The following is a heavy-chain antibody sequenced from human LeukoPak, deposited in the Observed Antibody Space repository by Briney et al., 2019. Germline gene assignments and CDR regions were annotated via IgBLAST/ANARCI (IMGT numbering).Heavy chain of an antibody. V-gene: IGHV1-18*01. D-gene: IGHD3-3*01. Sequence: ASVKVSCKASGYTFNTYGISWVRQAPGQGLEWMGWISAYNGVTNYPQKFQGRVTVTTDTSTSTAYMDLRSLRSEDTAVYYCARDRPAPDSDGFWSGYSGWGQGTLVTVSS. CDR2: ISAYNGVT. J-gene: IGHJ4*02. CDR3: ARDRPAPDSDGFWSGYSG. CDR1: GYTFNTYG.